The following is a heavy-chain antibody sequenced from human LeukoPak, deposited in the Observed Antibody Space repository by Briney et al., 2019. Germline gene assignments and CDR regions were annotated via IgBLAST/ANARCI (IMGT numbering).Heavy chain of an antibody. CDR2: ISSSGSTI. D-gene: IGHD5-18*01. CDR1: GFTFSDYY. J-gene: IGHJ4*02. CDR3: ARGMELWSYYFDY. Sequence: PGESLRLSCAASGFTFSDYYMSWIRQAPGKGLEWVSYISSSGSTIYYADSVKGRFTISRDNAKNSLYLQMNSLRAEDTAVYYCARGMELWSYYFDYWGQGTLVTVSS. V-gene: IGHV3-11*04.